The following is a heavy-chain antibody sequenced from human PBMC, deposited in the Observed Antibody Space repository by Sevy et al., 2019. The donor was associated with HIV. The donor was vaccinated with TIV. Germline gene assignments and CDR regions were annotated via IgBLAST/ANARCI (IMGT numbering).Heavy chain of an antibody. Sequence: GGSLRLSCAASGFTLSEYYMSWIRQAPGKGLEWVSYMSRGTSYTNYADSVKGRFTISRDNAKNSLYLQMNSLRAEDTAVYYCARDRRNYGGQYFDYWGQGTLVTVSS. V-gene: IGHV3-11*06. CDR1: GFTLSEYY. D-gene: IGHD1-7*01. J-gene: IGHJ4*02. CDR3: ARDRRNYGGQYFDY. CDR2: MSRGTSYT.